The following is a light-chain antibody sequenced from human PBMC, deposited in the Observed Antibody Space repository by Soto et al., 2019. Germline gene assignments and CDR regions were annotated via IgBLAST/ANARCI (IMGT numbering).Light chain of an antibody. CDR1: QNIRSR. V-gene: IGKV1-5*01. Sequence: DIQMTQSPSTLSASVGDKVTVTCRASQNIRSRLAWYQQKPGKAPNLLISDASSLESRVPSRFSGSGSGTEFTLTISSLQPDDVATYYRQQYNSYSPFTFGPGTKVDIK. CDR2: DAS. CDR3: QQYNSYSPFT. J-gene: IGKJ3*01.